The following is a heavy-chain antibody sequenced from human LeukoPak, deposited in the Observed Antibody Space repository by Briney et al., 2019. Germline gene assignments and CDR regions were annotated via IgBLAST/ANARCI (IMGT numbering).Heavy chain of an antibody. D-gene: IGHD3-22*01. V-gene: IGHV4-59*08. J-gene: IGHJ4*02. CDR2: IYYSGST. CDR3: ARHKDHYDSSGYYSPSDY. CDR1: GGSISSYY. Sequence: SETLSLTCTVSGGSISSYYWSWIRQPPGKGLEWIGYIYYSGSTNYNPSLKSRVTISVDTSKNQFSLKLSSVTAADTAVYYCARHKDHYDSSGYYSPSDYWAREPWSPSPQ.